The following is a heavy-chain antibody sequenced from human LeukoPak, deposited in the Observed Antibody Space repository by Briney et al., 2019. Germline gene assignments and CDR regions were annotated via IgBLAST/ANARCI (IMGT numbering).Heavy chain of an antibody. CDR1: GFTVSSNY. CDR2: IYSGGST. D-gene: IGHD1-26*01. Sequence: GGSLRLSCAASGFTVSSNYMNWVRQAPGKGLEWVSVIYSGGSTYYADSVKGRFTTSRDNSKNTVFLQMNSLRGEDTAVYYCARDRSVGTTTGWFDPWGQGTLVTVSS. CDR3: ARDRSVGTTTGWFDP. V-gene: IGHV3-53*01. J-gene: IGHJ5*02.